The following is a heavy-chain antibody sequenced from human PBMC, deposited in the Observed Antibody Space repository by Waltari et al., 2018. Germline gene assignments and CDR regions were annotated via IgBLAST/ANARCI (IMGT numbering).Heavy chain of an antibody. CDR2: VSFDGSNQ. D-gene: IGHD2-2*01. V-gene: IGHV3-30*04. CDR1: GFTFSYYA. J-gene: IGHJ4*02. Sequence: QVELVESGGGVAQPGRSLRISCAASGFTFSYYAMHWVRQAPGKGLEWVAVVSFDGSNQYYADSVKGRFTISRDNSKNTLYLQMNSLTVADTALYYCALDLGGYAGSWGQGTMVTVSS. CDR3: ALDLGGYAGS.